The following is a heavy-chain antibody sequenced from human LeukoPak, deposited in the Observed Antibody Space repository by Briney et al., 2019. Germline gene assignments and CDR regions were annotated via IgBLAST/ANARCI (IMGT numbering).Heavy chain of an antibody. J-gene: IGHJ3*02. V-gene: IGHV3-66*01. CDR1: GFTVSSNY. D-gene: IGHD3-16*01. Sequence: PGGSLRLSCAASGFTVSSNYMSWVRQAPGKGLEWVSVIYSGGSTYYADSVKGRFTISRDNSKNTLYLQMNSLRAEDTAVYYCARVRVWGSYAFDIWGQGTMVTVSS. CDR3: ARVRVWGSYAFDI. CDR2: IYSGGST.